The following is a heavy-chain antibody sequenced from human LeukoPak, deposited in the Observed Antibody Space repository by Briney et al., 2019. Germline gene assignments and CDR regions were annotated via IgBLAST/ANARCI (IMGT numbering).Heavy chain of an antibody. CDR2: ISSSSSYI. Sequence: GGSLRLSCAASGFTFSSYSMNWVRQAPGKGLEWVSSISSSSSYIYYADSVKGRFTISRDNAKNSLYLQMNSLRAEDTAVYYCARDVNPRLGVVVVAATRPYWGQGTLVTVSS. CDR1: GFTFSSYS. J-gene: IGHJ4*02. D-gene: IGHD2-15*01. CDR3: ARDVNPRLGVVVVAATRPY. V-gene: IGHV3-21*01.